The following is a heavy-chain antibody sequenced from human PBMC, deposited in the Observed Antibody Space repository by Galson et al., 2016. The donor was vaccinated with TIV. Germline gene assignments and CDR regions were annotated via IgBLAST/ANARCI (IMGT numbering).Heavy chain of an antibody. CDR1: GFTFSRHW. CDR2: IKQDGDYK. Sequence: SLRLSCAASGFTFSRHWMSWVRQAPGKGLEWVANIKQDGDYKYYVDSVKGRFTISRDNAKNSLYLQMNSLRAEDTAVYYCARGNDQGVTYSLDYWGQGTLVTVSS. V-gene: IGHV3-7*01. CDR3: ARGNDQGVTYSLDY. D-gene: IGHD1-1*01. J-gene: IGHJ4*02.